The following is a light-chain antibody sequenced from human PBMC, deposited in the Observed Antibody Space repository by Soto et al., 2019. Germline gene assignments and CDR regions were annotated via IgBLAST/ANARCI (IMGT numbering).Light chain of an antibody. Sequence: EIVMTQSPAILSVIPGERAALSCRASQSVSSNLAWYQQKPGQDPRLLMYGASTRATGVPARFRGSGSGTGFTLTISALQSEDFAVYYCQHYNNWPPWTFGQGTKVEI. J-gene: IGKJ1*01. CDR3: QHYNNWPPWT. CDR1: QSVSSN. V-gene: IGKV3-15*01. CDR2: GAS.